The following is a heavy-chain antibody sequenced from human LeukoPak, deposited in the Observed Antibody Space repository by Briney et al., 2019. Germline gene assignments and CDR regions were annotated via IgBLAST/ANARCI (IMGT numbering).Heavy chain of an antibody. CDR3: ARDI. V-gene: IGHV3-48*03. J-gene: IGHJ4*02. Sequence: PGGSLRLSCAASGFTFSSYEMNWVRQAPGKGLEWISSISSSGSTIHYADSVKGRFTISRDNAKSSLYLQMNSLRVEDTGVYYCARDIWGQGTLVTVSS. CDR2: ISSSGSTI. CDR1: GFTFSSYE.